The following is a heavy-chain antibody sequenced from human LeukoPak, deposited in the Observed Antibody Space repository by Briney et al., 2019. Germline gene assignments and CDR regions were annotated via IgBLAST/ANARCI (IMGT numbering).Heavy chain of an antibody. V-gene: IGHV1-8*01. CDR1: GYTFNSYD. CDR2: MNPNSGNT. D-gene: IGHD1/OR15-1a*01. J-gene: IGHJ4*02. CDR3: ARGSSPNNPDY. Sequence: ASVKVSCKASGYTFNSYDINWARQATGQGLEWMGWMNPNSGNTGYAQKFQGRVTITRNTSISTAYMELSSLRSEDTAVYYCARGSSPNNPDYWGQGTLVTVSS.